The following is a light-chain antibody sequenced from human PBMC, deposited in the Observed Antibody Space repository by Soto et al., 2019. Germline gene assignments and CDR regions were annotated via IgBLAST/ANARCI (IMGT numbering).Light chain of an antibody. CDR3: SSYGGNNNYV. J-gene: IGLJ1*01. CDR1: SCDLGGYDY. Sequence: QSALTQPPSASGSPGQSVTISCTGTSCDLGGYDYVSWYQHHPGKAPKLIIYEVSERPSGVPDRFSGSKSGNTASLTVSGLQAEDEADYYCSSYGGNNNYVFGTGTKLTVL. V-gene: IGLV2-8*01. CDR2: EVS.